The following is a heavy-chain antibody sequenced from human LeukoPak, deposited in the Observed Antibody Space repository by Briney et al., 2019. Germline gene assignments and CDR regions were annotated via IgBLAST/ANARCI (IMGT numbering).Heavy chain of an antibody. CDR1: GFTFSNAW. CDR3: TTGPDTAMDTFDY. J-gene: IGHJ4*02. D-gene: IGHD5-18*01. V-gene: IGHV3-15*01. CDR2: IKSKTDGGTT. Sequence: PGGSLRLSCAASGFTFSNAWMSWVRQAPGKGLEWVGRIKSKTDGGTTDYAAPVKGRFTISRDDSKNTLYLQINSLKTEDTAVYYCTTGPDTAMDTFDYWGQGTLVTVSS.